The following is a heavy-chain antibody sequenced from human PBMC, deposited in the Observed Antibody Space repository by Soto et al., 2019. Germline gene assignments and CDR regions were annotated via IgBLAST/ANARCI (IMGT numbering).Heavy chain of an antibody. Sequence: GGSLRLSCAASGFTFSSYWMSWVRQAPGKGLEWVANIKQDGSEKYYVDSVKGRFTISRDDSKSMVYLQMNSLKTEDTALYYCTRGVRGYNYFIYFDDWGQRALVTVSS. V-gene: IGHV3-7*03. CDR3: TRGVRGYNYFIYFDD. D-gene: IGHD5-12*01. J-gene: IGHJ4*02. CDR2: IKQDGSEK. CDR1: GFTFSSYW.